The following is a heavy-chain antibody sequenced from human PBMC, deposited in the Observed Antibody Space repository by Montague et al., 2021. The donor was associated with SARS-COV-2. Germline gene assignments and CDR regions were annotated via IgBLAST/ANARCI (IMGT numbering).Heavy chain of an antibody. V-gene: IGHV4-34*01. J-gene: IGHJ4*02. D-gene: IGHD6-19*01. CDR3: ARDAAVAGIDY. CDR1: GGSFSCYY. Sequence: SETLSLTCAVYGGSFSCYYWSWIRQPPGKGLEWIGEINHSGSTNYNPSLKSRVTISVDTSKNQFSLKLSSVTAADTAVYYCARDAAVAGIDYWGQGTLVTVSS. CDR2: INHSGST.